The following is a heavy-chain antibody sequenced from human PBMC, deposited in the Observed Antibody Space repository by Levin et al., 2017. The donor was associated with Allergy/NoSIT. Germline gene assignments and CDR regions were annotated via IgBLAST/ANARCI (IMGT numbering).Heavy chain of an antibody. Sequence: PGESLKISSKGSGYSFTSYWISWVRQMPGKGLEWMGRIDPSDSYTDYSPSFQGHVTISADKSISTAYLQWSSLKASDTAIYYCARLGPEDDTSRGHVYWGQGTLVTVSS. CDR2: IDPSDSYT. CDR3: ARLGPEDDTSRGHVY. J-gene: IGHJ4*02. CDR1: GYSFTSYW. D-gene: IGHD3-22*01. V-gene: IGHV5-10-1*01.